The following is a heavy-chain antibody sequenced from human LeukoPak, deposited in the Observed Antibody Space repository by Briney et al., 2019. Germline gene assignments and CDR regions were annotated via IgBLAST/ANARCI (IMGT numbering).Heavy chain of an antibody. Sequence: GGSLRLSCAASGFSVSSTYMNWVRQAPGKGLEWISVINSGGTTYYADSVKGRFTISRDDSNNMLFLQMNSLRAEDTALYYCAKMDSDYYIDFWGQGTLVTVSS. D-gene: IGHD3/OR15-3a*01. J-gene: IGHJ4*02. V-gene: IGHV3-53*01. CDR3: AKMDSDYYIDF. CDR1: GFSVSSTY. CDR2: INSGGTT.